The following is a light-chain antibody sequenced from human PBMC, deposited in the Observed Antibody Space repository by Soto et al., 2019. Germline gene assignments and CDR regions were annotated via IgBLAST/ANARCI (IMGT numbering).Light chain of an antibody. CDR2: AAS. V-gene: IGKV1-27*01. Sequence: DIQMTQSPSSLSASVGDRVTITCQASQDISNYLAWYQQKPGKVPKLLIYAASTLQSGVPSRFSGSGSGTDFTLTISMLEPEDFAIYYCQQRHSWVTFGQGTRLEIK. CDR3: QQRHSWVT. CDR1: QDISNY. J-gene: IGKJ5*01.